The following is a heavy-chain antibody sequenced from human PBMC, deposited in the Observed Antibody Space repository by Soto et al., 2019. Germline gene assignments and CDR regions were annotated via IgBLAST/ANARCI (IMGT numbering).Heavy chain of an antibody. D-gene: IGHD7-27*01. CDR1: GGSVSSYY. V-gene: IGHV4-4*07. CDR2: FYTSGNT. J-gene: IGHJ5*02. Sequence: PSETLSLTCTVSGGSVSSYYWSWIRQPAGKGLEWIGRFYTSGNTNYNPSLKSRVTMSLDTSKNQFSLKLSSVTAADTAVYFCASDSTGWFAPWGQGTLVTVSS. CDR3: ASDSTGWFAP.